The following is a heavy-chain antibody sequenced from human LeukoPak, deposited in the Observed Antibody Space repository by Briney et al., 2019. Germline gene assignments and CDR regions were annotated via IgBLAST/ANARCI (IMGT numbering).Heavy chain of an antibody. Sequence: GESLKISCKGSGYSFTSYWIGWVRQMPGKGLEWMGIIYPGDSDTRYSPSFQGQVTISADKSISTAYLQWSSLKASDTAMYYCARRGYSYGEDTYYFDYWGQGTLVTVSS. CDR1: GYSFTSYW. V-gene: IGHV5-51*01. J-gene: IGHJ4*02. D-gene: IGHD5-18*01. CDR3: ARRGYSYGEDTYYFDY. CDR2: IYPGDSDT.